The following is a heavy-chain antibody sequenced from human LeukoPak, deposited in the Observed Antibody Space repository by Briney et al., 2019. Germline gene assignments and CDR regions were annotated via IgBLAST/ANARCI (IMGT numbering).Heavy chain of an antibody. D-gene: IGHD5-24*01. J-gene: IGHJ4*02. V-gene: IGHV4-34*01. CDR1: GGSFSGYY. Sequence: ASETLSLTCAVYGGSFSGYYWSLIRQPPGKGLEWIGEINHSGSTNYNPSLKSRVTISVDTSKNQFSLKLSSVTAADTAVYYCARVRGPPTKRWLHLFDYWGQGTLVTVSS. CDR3: ARVRGPPTKRWLHLFDY. CDR2: INHSGST.